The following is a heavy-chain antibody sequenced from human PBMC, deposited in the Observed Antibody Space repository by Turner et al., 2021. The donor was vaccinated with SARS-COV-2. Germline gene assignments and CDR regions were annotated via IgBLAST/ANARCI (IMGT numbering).Heavy chain of an antibody. CDR2: ISSSTIYT. CDR1: GFTFSDYF. J-gene: IGHJ6*02. D-gene: IGHD2-21*01. Sequence: QVQLVESGGGLVKPGGSRRLSCAASGFTFSDYFMSWIRQAPGKGLECVSYISSSTIYTNYADAVKGRFTITRDDAKNSVYLQMNSMRAEDKAVYYCARSKFPYYYYGMDVWGQGTTVTVSS. CDR3: ARSKFPYYYYGMDV. V-gene: IGHV3-11*06.